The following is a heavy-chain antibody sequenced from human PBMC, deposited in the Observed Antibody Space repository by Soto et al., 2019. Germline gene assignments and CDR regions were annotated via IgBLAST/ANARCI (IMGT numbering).Heavy chain of an antibody. CDR3: ARDTVTADYYVYGMDV. CDR2: IYYSGST. J-gene: IGHJ6*02. Sequence: PSETLSLTCTVSGGSISSGGYYWSWIRQHPGKGLEWIGYIYYSGSTYYNPSLKSRVTISVDTSKNQFSLKLSSVTAADTAVYYCARDTVTADYYVYGMDVWGQGTTVTSP. V-gene: IGHV4-31*03. D-gene: IGHD4-17*01. CDR1: GGSISSGGYY.